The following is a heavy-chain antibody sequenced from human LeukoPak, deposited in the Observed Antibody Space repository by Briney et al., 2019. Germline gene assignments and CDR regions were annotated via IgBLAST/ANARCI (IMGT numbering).Heavy chain of an antibody. J-gene: IGHJ4*02. CDR1: GGSISSGGYY. CDR2: IYYSGST. CDR3: ARAKDCSGGSCYSGFDY. V-gene: IGHV4-31*03. D-gene: IGHD2-15*01. Sequence: SQTLSLTCTVSGGSISSGGYYWSWIRQHPGKGLEWIGYIYYSGSTYYNPSLKSRVTISVDTSKNQFSLKLSSVTAADTAVYYCARAKDCSGGSCYSGFDYWGQGTLVTVSS.